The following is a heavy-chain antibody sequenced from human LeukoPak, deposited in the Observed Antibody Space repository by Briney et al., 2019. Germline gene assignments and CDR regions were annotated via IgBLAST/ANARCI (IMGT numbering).Heavy chain of an antibody. D-gene: IGHD2-2*01. J-gene: IGHJ4*02. V-gene: IGHV3-21*01. CDR2: ISDNSYWI. CDR3: ANHLACGSTSCPPFDD. Sequence: GGSLRLSCADSGYTFSSYSMSWVRQAPGKGLEWVSSISDNSYWIYYAASVEGRFSISRDNAKNSLYLQMSSLRAEDTAVYYCANHLACGSTSCPPFDDWGPGTLVSVSS. CDR1: GYTFSSYS.